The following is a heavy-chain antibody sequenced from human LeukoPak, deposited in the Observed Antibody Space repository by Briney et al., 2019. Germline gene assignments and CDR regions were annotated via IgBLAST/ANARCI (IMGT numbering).Heavy chain of an antibody. Sequence: ASVKVSCKASGYTFISYTLHWVRQAPGQRLEWMGWINAGNGNTKYSQKFQGRVTFTRDTSASTAYMELSSLRSEDTAMYYCARVPLTQVLRVVAIGSFDYWGQGTLVTVSS. J-gene: IGHJ4*02. V-gene: IGHV1-3*01. CDR1: GYTFISYT. CDR2: INAGNGNT. CDR3: ARVPLTQVLRVVAIGSFDY. D-gene: IGHD2-15*01.